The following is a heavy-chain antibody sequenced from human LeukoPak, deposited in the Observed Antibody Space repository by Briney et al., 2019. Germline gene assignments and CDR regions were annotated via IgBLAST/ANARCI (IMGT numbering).Heavy chain of an antibody. CDR2: TIPFLGLA. V-gene: IGHV1-69*04. CDR1: GGNFSTYA. J-gene: IGHJ1*01. CDR3: AGGSLETDTNMARH. Sequence: SVKVTCKSSGGNFSTYAISWVRQAPGQGLEWMGRTIPFLGLASSAQKFQGEVTITADKSTNIAYLEVSSLASDDTAVYYCAGGSLETDTNMARHWGRG. D-gene: IGHD3-10*01.